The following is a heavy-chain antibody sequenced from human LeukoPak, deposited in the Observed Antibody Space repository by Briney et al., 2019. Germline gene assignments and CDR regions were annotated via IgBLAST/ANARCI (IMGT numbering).Heavy chain of an antibody. Sequence: GRSLRLSCAASGFTFSNYDMHWVHQAPGKGLEWVAVISYDGTNKYYADSVKGRFTISRDNSKNTLHLQMNSLRAEDTAVYYCAKDDRGNEAPFDYWGQGTLVTVSS. CDR2: ISYDGTNK. CDR3: AKDDRGNEAPFDY. CDR1: GFTFSNYD. J-gene: IGHJ4*02. V-gene: IGHV3-30*18.